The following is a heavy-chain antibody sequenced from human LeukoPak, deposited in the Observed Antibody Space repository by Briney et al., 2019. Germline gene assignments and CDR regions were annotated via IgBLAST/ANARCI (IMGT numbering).Heavy chain of an antibody. CDR1: GYTFTSYG. V-gene: IGHV1-18*01. Sequence: ASVKVSCKASGYTFTSYGISWVRQSPGQGLEWMGWISAYNGNTNYAQKLQGRVTMTTNTSTSTAYMELRSLRSDDTAVYYCARDVPTTNYDFWSGYYAFDIWGQGTMVTVSS. CDR2: ISAYNGNT. J-gene: IGHJ3*02. D-gene: IGHD3-3*01. CDR3: ARDVPTTNYDFWSGYYAFDI.